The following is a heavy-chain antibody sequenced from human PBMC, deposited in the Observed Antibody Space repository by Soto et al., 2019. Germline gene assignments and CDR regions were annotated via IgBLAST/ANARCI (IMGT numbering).Heavy chain of an antibody. D-gene: IGHD2-15*01. V-gene: IGHV3-72*01. CDR1: GFTSSIYW. CDR2: SRDKAQGYST. CDR3: VRTTYFSDSGGYTRGIDY. J-gene: IGHJ4*02. Sequence: GGSLRLSCAATGFTSSIYWLHRVRQATERGLEWVGLSRDKAQGYSTEYAASVKGRFTTSRDDSKHSVYLQMNRLKTEDTAVYYCVRTTYFSDSGGYTRGIDYWGQGTLVTVSA.